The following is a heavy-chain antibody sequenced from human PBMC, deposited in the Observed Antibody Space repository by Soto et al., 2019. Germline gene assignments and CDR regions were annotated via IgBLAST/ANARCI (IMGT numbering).Heavy chain of an antibody. Sequence: PGGSLRLSCAASGFTFSGRGMIWVRQAPGKGLEWLSYISPVSTSKYYADSAKGRFSISRDNARASLYLQMNSLRDDDTAVYYSATVEGPKVATMFFDYSGQGTLVTVSS. CDR2: ISPVSTSK. J-gene: IGHJ4*02. CDR1: GFTFSGRG. D-gene: IGHD5-12*01. V-gene: IGHV3-48*02. CDR3: ATVEGPKVATMFFDY.